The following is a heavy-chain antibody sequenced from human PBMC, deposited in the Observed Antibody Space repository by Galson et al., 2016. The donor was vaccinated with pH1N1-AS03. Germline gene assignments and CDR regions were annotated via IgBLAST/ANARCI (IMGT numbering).Heavy chain of an antibody. J-gene: IGHJ4*02. V-gene: IGHV5-51*01. CDR2: IYPGDSGT. Sequence: QSGAEVTKPGESLKISCKGSGYRFTSYWIGWVRQMPGKGLEWMGVIYPGDSGTRYSPSFQGQVTISVDKSISTAYLQWRSLKASDTAMYYCAIRVDFWSVLPYYFDYWGQGTLVTVSS. CDR1: GYRFTSYW. CDR3: AIRVDFWSVLPYYFDY. D-gene: IGHD3-3*01.